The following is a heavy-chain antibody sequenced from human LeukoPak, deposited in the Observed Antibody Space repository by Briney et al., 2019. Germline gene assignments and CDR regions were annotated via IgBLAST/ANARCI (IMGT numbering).Heavy chain of an antibody. CDR3: ARGGGNLLGY. CDR1: GFTFSSYW. J-gene: IGHJ4*02. Sequence: GGSLRLSCAASGFTFSSYWMHWVRQAPGKGLVWVSRINNDGRSTTYADSVKGRFTISRDNAKNTLYLQMNSLRAEDTAVYYCARGGGNLLGYWGQGTLVTVSS. D-gene: IGHD4-23*01. V-gene: IGHV3-74*03. CDR2: INNDGRST.